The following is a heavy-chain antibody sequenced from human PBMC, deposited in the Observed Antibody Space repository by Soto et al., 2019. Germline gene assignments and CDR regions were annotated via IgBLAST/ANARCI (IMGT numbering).Heavy chain of an antibody. CDR1: GGSISSYY. V-gene: IGHV4-59*08. J-gene: IGHJ6*03. CDR3: ARHGYYYYMDV. CDR2: IYYSGST. Sequence: PSETLSLTCTVSGGSISSYYWSWIRQPPGKGLEWIGYIYYSGSTNYNPSLKSRVTISVDTSKNQFSLKLSSVTAADTAVYYCARHGYYYYMDVWGKGTTVTVSS.